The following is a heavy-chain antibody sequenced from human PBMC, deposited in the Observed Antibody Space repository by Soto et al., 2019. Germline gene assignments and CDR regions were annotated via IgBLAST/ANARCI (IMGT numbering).Heavy chain of an antibody. J-gene: IGHJ6*03. CDR2: IWYDGSNK. CDR1: GFTFSSYG. Sequence: QVQLVESGGGVVQPGRSLRLSCAASGFTFSSYGMHWVRQAPGKGLEWVAVIWYDGSNKYYADSVQGRFTISRDNSKNTLYLQMNSLRAEDAAVYYCARAPPDYGDSYMDVWGKGTTVTVSS. D-gene: IGHD4-17*01. V-gene: IGHV3-33*01. CDR3: ARAPPDYGDSYMDV.